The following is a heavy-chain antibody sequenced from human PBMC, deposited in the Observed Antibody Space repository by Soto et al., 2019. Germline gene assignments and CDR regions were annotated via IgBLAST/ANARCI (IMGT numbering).Heavy chain of an antibody. CDR2: IIPIFGTA. V-gene: IGHV1-69*05. D-gene: IGHD5-12*01. J-gene: IGHJ2*01. CDR1: GGTFSSYA. CDR3: ARRVEEGSTTPSDWFFAF. Sequence: SVKVSCKASGGTFSSYAISWVRQAPGQGLEWMGGIIPIFGTANYAQKFQDRVTISRDTSASTAYMELSSLRSEDTAVYYCARRVEEGSTTPSDWFFAFWGRGTLVTVSS.